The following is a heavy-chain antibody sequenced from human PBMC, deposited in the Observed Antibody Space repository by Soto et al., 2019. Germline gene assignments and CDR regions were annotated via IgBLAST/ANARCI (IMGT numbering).Heavy chain of an antibody. V-gene: IGHV4-59*01. D-gene: IGHD3-16*01. J-gene: IGHJ4*02. Sequence: SETLSLTCTVSGGSLSSYYWSWIRQPPGKGLEWIGYIYYSGSTNYNPSLKSRVTISVDTSKNQFSLKLSSVTAADTAVYYCARVTTFGGVMEYYFDYWGQGTLVTVSS. CDR2: IYYSGST. CDR1: GGSLSSYY. CDR3: ARVTTFGGVMEYYFDY.